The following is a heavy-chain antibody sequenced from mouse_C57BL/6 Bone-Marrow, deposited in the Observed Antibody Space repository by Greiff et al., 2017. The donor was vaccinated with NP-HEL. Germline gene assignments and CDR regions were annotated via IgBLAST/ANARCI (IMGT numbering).Heavy chain of an antibody. Sequence: EVKLQESGGGLVKPGGSLKLSCAASGFTFSDYGMHWVRQAPEKGLEWVAYISSGSSTIYYADTVKGRFTISRDNAKNTLFLQMTSLRSEDTAMYYCAIYDYDDWFAYWGQGTLVTVSA. CDR2: ISSGSSTI. CDR1: GFTFSDYG. CDR3: AIYDYDDWFAY. D-gene: IGHD2-4*01. V-gene: IGHV5-17*01. J-gene: IGHJ3*01.